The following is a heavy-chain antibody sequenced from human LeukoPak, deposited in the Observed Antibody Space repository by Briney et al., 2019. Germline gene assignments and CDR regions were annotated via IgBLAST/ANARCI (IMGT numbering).Heavy chain of an antibody. J-gene: IGHJ4*02. D-gene: IGHD4-17*01. CDR3: ARGGYGDYGLFDY. CDR2: IYYSGST. V-gene: IGHV4-31*03. Sequence: SQTLSLTCTVSGGSISSGGYYWSWIRQHPGKGLEWIGYIYYSGSTYYNPSLKSRVTISVDTPKNQFSLKLSSVTAADTAVYYCARGGYGDYGLFDYWGQGTLVTVSS. CDR1: GGSISSGGYY.